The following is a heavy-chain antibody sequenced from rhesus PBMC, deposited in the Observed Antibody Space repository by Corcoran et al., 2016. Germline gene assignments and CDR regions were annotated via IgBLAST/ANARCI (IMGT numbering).Heavy chain of an antibody. CDR1: GGSSRSYL. CDR2: INGNSGST. CDR3: ARGITNRFDV. J-gene: IGHJ5-1*01. V-gene: IGHV4-80*01. Sequence: QVQLQESGPGLVKPSETLSLTCAVSGGSSRSYLWSCIRPPPGKGLEWIGEINGNSGSTNYNPSLKSRVTISKDASKNQFSLKLSSVTAADTALYYCARGITNRFDVWGPGVLVTVSS. D-gene: IGHD3-16*01.